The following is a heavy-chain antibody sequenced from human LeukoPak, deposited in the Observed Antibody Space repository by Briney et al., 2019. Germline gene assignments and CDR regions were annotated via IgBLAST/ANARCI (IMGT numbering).Heavy chain of an antibody. J-gene: IGHJ4*02. CDR2: INEGGSEA. D-gene: IGHD4-17*01. Sequence: GGSLRLSCVASGFGFSKFLMNWVRQPPGKGLEWLAKINEGGSEAHYVDSVKGRFTISRDNANNSLFLQMSSLRVEDTAVYYCASGAHWGLGTLVIVPS. CDR3: ASGAH. V-gene: IGHV3-7*03. CDR1: GFGFSKFL.